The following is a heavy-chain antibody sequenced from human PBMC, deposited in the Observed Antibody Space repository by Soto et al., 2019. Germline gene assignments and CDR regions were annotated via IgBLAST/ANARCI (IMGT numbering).Heavy chain of an antibody. CDR3: AGSSAMGTFGPDDYGLGA. CDR2: ISAYSGNT. Sequence: AAVKVSCKASGYTFTNYGITWVRQAPGQGLEWMGWISAYSGNTNYAQKLQGRVTMTTDTSTSTAYIEMRSLRSDDTAVYYCAGSSAMGTFGPDDYGLGAWGQGRTVAAP. CDR1: GYTFTNYG. V-gene: IGHV1-18*04. J-gene: IGHJ6*02. D-gene: IGHD3-3*01.